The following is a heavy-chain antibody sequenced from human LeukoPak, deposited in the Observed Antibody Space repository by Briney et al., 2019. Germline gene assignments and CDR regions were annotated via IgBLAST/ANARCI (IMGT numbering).Heavy chain of an antibody. CDR3: AKGSIAVAGTGDY. CDR1: GFTFSSHS. Sequence: GGSLRLSCAASGFTFSSHSMSWVRQAPGKGLEWVSAISGSGGSTYYADSVKGRFTISRDNSKNTLYLQMNSLRAEDTAVYYCAKGSIAVAGTGDYWGQGTLVTVSS. J-gene: IGHJ4*02. D-gene: IGHD6-19*01. CDR2: ISGSGGST. V-gene: IGHV3-23*01.